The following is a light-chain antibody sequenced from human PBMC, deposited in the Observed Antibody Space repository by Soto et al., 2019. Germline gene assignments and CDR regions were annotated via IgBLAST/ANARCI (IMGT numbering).Light chain of an antibody. V-gene: IGKV3-20*01. Sequence: EIVLTQSPGNLSLSPGERATLSCRATESVSSNYLAWYQQKPGQAPSVLIYGASIRATGIPDRFSGSGSEIDFTLTISRLEPEDFAVYYCQQYGTSPRTFGQGTKVEIK. J-gene: IGKJ1*01. CDR3: QQYGTSPRT. CDR1: ESVSSNY. CDR2: GAS.